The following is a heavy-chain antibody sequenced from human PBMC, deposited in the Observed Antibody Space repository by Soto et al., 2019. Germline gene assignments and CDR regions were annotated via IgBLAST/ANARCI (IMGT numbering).Heavy chain of an antibody. V-gene: IGHV4-38-2*01. D-gene: IGHD3-3*01. J-gene: IGHJ5*02. Sequence: SGTPALTCAVSSYCISGGSYWSWIRQPPGKRLEWIGNIYHSGSAHYNPSLKSRVPMSVDTSKNNFSLRLTSVTAADTAVYYCARVTIFEYWFDPWGQGILAT. CDR1: SYCISGGSY. CDR2: IYHSGSA. CDR3: ARVTIFEYWFDP.